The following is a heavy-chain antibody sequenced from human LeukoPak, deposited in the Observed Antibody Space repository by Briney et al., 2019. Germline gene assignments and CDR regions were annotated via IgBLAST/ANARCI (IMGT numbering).Heavy chain of an antibody. CDR3: ARAEMATWDFDY. D-gene: IGHD5-24*01. CDR2: SYTSGRT. V-gene: IGHV4-61*02. CDR1: GHPICSRSDY. J-gene: IGHJ4*02. Sequence: SETLSLTCSVSGHPICSRSDYWSWIRQPAGEGREWIWRSYTSGRTNYNPSLKSHVTISFDTSENHFSLKLSSETAADTAVYYCARAEMATWDFDYWGQGTLVTVRS.